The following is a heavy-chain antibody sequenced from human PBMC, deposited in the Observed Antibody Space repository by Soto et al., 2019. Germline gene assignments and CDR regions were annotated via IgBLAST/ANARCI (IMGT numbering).Heavy chain of an antibody. V-gene: IGHV3-48*01. J-gene: IGHJ4*02. CDR3: ARGDTNQQLEEEFDY. Sequence: GGSLRLSCAASGFTFSSYSMNWVRQAPGKGLEWVSYISSSSSTIYYADSVKGRFTISRDNAKNSLYLQMNSLRAEDTAVYYCARGDTNQQLEEEFDYWGQGTLVTVSS. D-gene: IGHD6-13*01. CDR2: ISSSSSTI. CDR1: GFTFSSYS.